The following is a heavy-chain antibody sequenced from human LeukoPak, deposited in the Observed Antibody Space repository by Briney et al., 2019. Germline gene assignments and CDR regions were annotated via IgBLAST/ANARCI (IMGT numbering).Heavy chain of an antibody. J-gene: IGHJ3*02. V-gene: IGHV3-7*01. CDR1: GFTFRNTW. D-gene: IGHD7-27*01. CDR3: ASGGKLGAYDI. CDR2: IKEDGSDK. Sequence: GGSLRLSCAASGFTFRNTWMSWVRQAAGKGLQWVANIKEDGSDKYYVDSVKGRFTVPRDNANNLLHLQMNSLGAEDTAVYFCASGGKLGAYDIWGQGTMVTVSP.